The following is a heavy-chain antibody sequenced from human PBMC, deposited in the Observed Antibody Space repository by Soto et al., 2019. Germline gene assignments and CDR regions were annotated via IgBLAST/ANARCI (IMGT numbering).Heavy chain of an antibody. D-gene: IGHD1-1*01. CDR2: IIPMFDTA. CDR1: GGTFNNYG. V-gene: IGHV1-69*12. J-gene: IGHJ4*02. CDR3: AREEFETMPYYFDY. Sequence: QDQLVQSGAEVKKPGSSVKVSCKASGGTFNNYGISWLRQAPGQGLEWMGGIIPMFDTANYAQKYQGRVTITADESTSTAYMELSSLRSEDTAVYYCAREEFETMPYYFDYWGQGTLVTVSS.